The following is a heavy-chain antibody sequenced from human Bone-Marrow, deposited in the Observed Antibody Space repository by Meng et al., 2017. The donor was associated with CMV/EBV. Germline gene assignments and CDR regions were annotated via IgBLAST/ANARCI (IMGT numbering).Heavy chain of an antibody. J-gene: IGHJ4*02. V-gene: IGHV4-34*01. CDR2: VNHSGGT. CDR3: ARGSVTPGGILDY. CDR1: GGSFSGYY. D-gene: IGHD4-23*01. Sequence: GSLRLSCAVYGGSFSGYYWSWIRQPPGKGLEWIGEVNHSGGTNSNPSLRSRVSISVDTSKNQFSLMLSSVTAADTAVYFCARGSVTPGGILDYWGQGTVVTVSS.